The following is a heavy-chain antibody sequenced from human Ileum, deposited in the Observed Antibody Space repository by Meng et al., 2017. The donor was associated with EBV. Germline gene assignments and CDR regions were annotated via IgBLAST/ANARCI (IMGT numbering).Heavy chain of an antibody. J-gene: IGHJ4*02. CDR3: ARYYYYDSSRAPDY. V-gene: IGHV4-39*07. CDR1: AGVISSWSYH. CDR2: MYYRWTT. D-gene: IGHD3-22*01. Sequence: DTVFLPYSVSAGVISSWSYHWAWIHLTRARGMAWMGSMYYRWTTYHNPPLQSRVPISVDTSKIHFSLKQSSVTAEDTAVYYCARYYYYDSSRAPDYWGQGTLVTVSS.